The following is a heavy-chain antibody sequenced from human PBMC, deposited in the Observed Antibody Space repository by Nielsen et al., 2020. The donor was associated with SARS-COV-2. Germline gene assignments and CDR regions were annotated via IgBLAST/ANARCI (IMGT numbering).Heavy chain of an antibody. D-gene: IGHD2-2*01. J-gene: IGHJ6*02. V-gene: IGHV1-2*02. CDR1: GYTFTGYY. Sequence: ASVKVSCKASGYTFTGYYMHWVRQAPGQGLEWMGWINPNSGGTNYAQKFQGRVTMTRDTSISTAYMELSSLRSEDTAVYYCARDIVVVPAATLGYYGMDVWGQGTTVTVSS. CDR2: INPNSGGT. CDR3: ARDIVVVPAATLGYYGMDV.